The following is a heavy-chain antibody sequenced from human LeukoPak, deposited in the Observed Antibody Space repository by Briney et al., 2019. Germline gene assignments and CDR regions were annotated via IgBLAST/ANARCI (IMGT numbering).Heavy chain of an antibody. CDR2: IYYSGST. CDR1: GGSISGYH. CDR3: ARATTGTYNWFDP. D-gene: IGHD1-1*01. Sequence: PSETLSLTCTVSGGSISGYHWSWIRQFPGKGLEWIGYIYYSGSTNYNPSLKSRVTISVDTSKNQFTLKLSSVTAADTAVYYCARATTGTYNWFDPWGQGTLVTVS. V-gene: IGHV4-59*01. J-gene: IGHJ5*02.